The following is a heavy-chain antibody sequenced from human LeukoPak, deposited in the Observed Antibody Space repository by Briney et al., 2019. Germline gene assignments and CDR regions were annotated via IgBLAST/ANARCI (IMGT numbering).Heavy chain of an antibody. CDR1: GYTFTSYA. J-gene: IGHJ4*02. CDR2: IIPIFGTA. CDR3: ARAVGKVDSSGWYDY. V-gene: IGHV1-69*13. D-gene: IGHD6-19*01. Sequence: SVKVSCKASGYTFTSYAMHWVRQAPGQGLEWMGGIIPIFGTANYAQKFQGRVTITADESTSTAYMELSSLRSEDTAVYYCARAVGKVDSSGWYDYWGQGTLVTVSS.